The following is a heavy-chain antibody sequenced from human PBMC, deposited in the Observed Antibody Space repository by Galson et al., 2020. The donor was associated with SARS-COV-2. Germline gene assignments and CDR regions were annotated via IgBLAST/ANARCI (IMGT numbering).Heavy chain of an antibody. J-gene: IGHJ6*02. CDR2: ISTSSSYT. D-gene: IGHD5-18*01. V-gene: IGHV3-21*01. Sequence: NSGRSLRLSCAASGFPFSTYSMNWVRLAPGTGLEWVSSISTSSSYTYYVDSVKGRFSISRDNPRNSLYLQMNSLRAEDTAVYYCAREEGIRGYNYGRLYYGMDVWGQGTTVTVSS. CDR3: AREEGIRGYNYGRLYYGMDV. CDR1: GFPFSTYS.